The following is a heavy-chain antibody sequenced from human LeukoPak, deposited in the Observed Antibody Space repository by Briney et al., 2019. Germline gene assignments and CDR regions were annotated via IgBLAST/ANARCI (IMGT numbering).Heavy chain of an antibody. D-gene: IGHD3-16*01. V-gene: IGHV3-66*01. CDR1: GFTVSNNY. Sequence: GGSLRLSCAASGFTVSNNYMSWVRQAPGKGLEWVSVIYSDGSTYYADSVKGRFAISRDISKNTLYLQMNSLRGDDTAVYYCAGDWNGDHVIEYWGQGTLVTVSS. CDR3: AGDWNGDHVIEY. CDR2: IYSDGST. J-gene: IGHJ4*02.